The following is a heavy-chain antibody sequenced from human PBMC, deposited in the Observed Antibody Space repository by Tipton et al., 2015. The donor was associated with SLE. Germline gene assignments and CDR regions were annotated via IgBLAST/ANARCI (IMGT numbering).Heavy chain of an antibody. V-gene: IGHV4-59*12. J-gene: IGHJ4*02. D-gene: IGHD5-12*01. Sequence: TLSLTCTVSGGSINTYYWSWIRQPPGKGLEWIGYIYYSGSTNYNPSLKSRVTISVDKSKNQFSLKLSSVTAADTAVYYCARYVDIVAFDYWGQGTLVTVSS. CDR2: IYYSGST. CDR3: ARYVDIVAFDY. CDR1: GGSINTYY.